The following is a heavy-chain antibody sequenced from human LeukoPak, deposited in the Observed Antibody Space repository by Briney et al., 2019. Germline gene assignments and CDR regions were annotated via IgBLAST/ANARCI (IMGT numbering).Heavy chain of an antibody. J-gene: IGHJ4*02. CDR3: AKDFVTGTIPFDY. Sequence: GGSLRLSCAASGFTFSSYAMSWVRQAPGEGLEWVSSISGSGGSTYYANSVKGRFTISRDNSKNKLFLQMNSLRAEDTAVYYCAKDFVTGTIPFDYWGQGTLVTVSS. CDR2: ISGSGGST. CDR1: GFTFSSYA. V-gene: IGHV3-23*01. D-gene: IGHD1-20*01.